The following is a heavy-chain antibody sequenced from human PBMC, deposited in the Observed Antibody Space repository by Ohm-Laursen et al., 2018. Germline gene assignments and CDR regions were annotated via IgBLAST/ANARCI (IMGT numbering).Heavy chain of an antibody. Sequence: SLRLSCAASGFTFSNAWMSWVRQAPGKGLEWVALIKSKSDGGTTHYAAPVKGRFTISREDSKNTLYLQMNSLKTEGTAVYYCTRWMNDYWGQGTLVTVSS. J-gene: IGHJ4*02. D-gene: IGHD4-23*01. V-gene: IGHV3-15*01. CDR2: IKSKSDGGTT. CDR1: GFTFSNAW. CDR3: TRWMNDY.